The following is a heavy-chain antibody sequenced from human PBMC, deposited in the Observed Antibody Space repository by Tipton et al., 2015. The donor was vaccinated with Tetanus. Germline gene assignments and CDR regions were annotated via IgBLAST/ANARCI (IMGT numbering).Heavy chain of an antibody. CDR3: ARGGCSSTSCYEFDY. CDR1: GGSISSYY. V-gene: IGHV4-59*01. D-gene: IGHD2-2*01. J-gene: IGHJ4*02. CDR2: IYYSGST. Sequence: TLSLTCTVSGGSISSYYWSWIRQPPGKGLEWIGYIYYSGSTNYNPSLKSRVTISVDTSKNQFSLKLSSVTAADTAVYYCARGGCSSTSCYEFDYWGQGTLVTVSS.